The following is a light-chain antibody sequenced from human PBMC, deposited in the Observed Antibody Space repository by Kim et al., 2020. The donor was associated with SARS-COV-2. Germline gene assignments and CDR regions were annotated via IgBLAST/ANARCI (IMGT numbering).Light chain of an antibody. CDR1: QSVSCRH. CDR2: GAS. V-gene: IGKV3-20*01. J-gene: IGKJ3*01. Sequence: GEKATLSGRASQSVSCRHLAGYQQKPGQAPPLLIYGASSRATGIPDRFSGSGSGTDFTLTISRLEPEDFAVYYCQQYGSYLFTFGPGTKVDIK. CDR3: QQYGSYLFT.